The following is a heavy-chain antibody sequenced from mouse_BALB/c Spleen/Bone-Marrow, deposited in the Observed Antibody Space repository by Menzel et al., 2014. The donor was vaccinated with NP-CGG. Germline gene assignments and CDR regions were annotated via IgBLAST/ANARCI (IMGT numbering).Heavy chain of an antibody. CDR2: IWGDGST. CDR3: ARGGNYYAMDY. J-gene: IGHJ4*01. D-gene: IGHD2-1*01. CDR1: GFSLTGYG. V-gene: IGHV2-6-7*01. Sequence: VQLVESGPGLVSPSQRLSIPCTVSGFSLTGYGVNWVRQPPGKGLEWLGMIWGDGSTDYNSALKSRLSISKDNSKSQVFLKMNSLQTDDTARYYCARGGNYYAMDYWGQGTSVTVSS.